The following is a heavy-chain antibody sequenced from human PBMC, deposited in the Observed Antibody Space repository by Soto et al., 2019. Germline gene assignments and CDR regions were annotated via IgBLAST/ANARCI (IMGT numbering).Heavy chain of an antibody. D-gene: IGHD3-3*01. J-gene: IGHJ5*02. Sequence: PSETLSLTCAVYGGSFSGYYWSWIRQPPGKGLEWIGEINHSGSTNYNPSLKSRVTISVDTSKNQFSLKLGSVTAADTAVYYCARGRRHYDFWSGYYRARWFDPWGQGTLVTVSS. CDR1: GGSFSGYY. CDR3: ARGRRHYDFWSGYYRARWFDP. CDR2: INHSGST. V-gene: IGHV4-34*01.